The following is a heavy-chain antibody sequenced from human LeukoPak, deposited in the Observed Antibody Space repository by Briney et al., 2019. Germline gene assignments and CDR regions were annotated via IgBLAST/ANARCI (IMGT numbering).Heavy chain of an antibody. CDR3: APLPGLADPYYYGMDV. J-gene: IGHJ6*02. D-gene: IGHD6-19*01. Sequence: SETLSLTCTVSGGSISMYCWSWIRHPPGKGLEWIGYIYYSGITNYNPSLKSRVTISVDTSKNQFSLKLSSVTAADTAVYYCAPLPGLADPYYYGMDVWGQGTTVTVSS. CDR1: GGSISMYC. CDR2: IYYSGIT. V-gene: IGHV4-59*08.